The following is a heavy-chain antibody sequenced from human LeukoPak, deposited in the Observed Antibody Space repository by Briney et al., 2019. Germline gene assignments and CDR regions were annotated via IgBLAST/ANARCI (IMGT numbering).Heavy chain of an antibody. J-gene: IGHJ4*02. CDR2: IYYSGST. CDR3: ARGRVRNRRHYFDY. Sequence: PSETLSLTCTVSGGSISSYYWSWIRQPPGKGLEWIGYIYYSGSTNYNPSLKSRVTISVDTSKNQFSLKLSSVTAADTAVYYCARGRVRNRRHYFDYWGQGTLVTVSS. CDR1: GGSISSYY. V-gene: IGHV4-59*12. D-gene: IGHD1-14*01.